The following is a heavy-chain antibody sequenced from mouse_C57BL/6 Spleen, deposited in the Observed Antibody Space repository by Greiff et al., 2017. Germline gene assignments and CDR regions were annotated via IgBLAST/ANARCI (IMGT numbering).Heavy chain of an antibody. CDR2: ISSGGSYT. V-gene: IGHV5-6*01. D-gene: IGHD1-1*01. J-gene: IGHJ1*03. CDR1: GFTFSSYG. CDR3: ARHVNGVTTVVGYFDV. Sequence: EVKLMESGGDLVKPGGSLKLSCAASGFTFSSYGMSWVRQTPDKRLEWVATISSGGSYTYYPDSVKGRFTISRDNAKNTLYLQMSSLKSEDTAMYYCARHVNGVTTVVGYFDVWGTGTTVTVSS.